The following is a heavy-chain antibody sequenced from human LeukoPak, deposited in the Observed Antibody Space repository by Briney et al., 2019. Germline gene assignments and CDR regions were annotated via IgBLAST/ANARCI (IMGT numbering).Heavy chain of an antibody. CDR2: INPNSGGT. CDR1: GYTFPGDY. D-gene: IGHD3-3*01. CDR3: ARDAVRHDFSPHYYYYYMDV. Sequence: ASVKVSCKASGYTFPGDYMHWVRQAPGQGLEWMGRINPNSGGTNYAQKFQGRVTMTRDTSISTAYMELSRLRSDDTAVYYCARDAVRHDFSPHYYYYYMDVWGKGTTVTVSS. J-gene: IGHJ6*03. V-gene: IGHV1-2*06.